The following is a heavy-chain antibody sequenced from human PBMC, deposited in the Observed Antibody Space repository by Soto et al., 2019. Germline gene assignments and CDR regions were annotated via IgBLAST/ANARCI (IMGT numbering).Heavy chain of an antibody. V-gene: IGHV4-61*01. CDR1: GGSVSSGSYY. Sequence: QVQLQESGPGLVKPSETLSLTCTVSGGSVSSGSYYWSWIRQPPGKGLEWIGYIYYSGSTNYNPSLKSRVTISVDTSKNQFSLKLSSVTAADTAVYYCARGSIAVAGTLAFFGYYYGMDVWGQGTTVTVSS. D-gene: IGHD6-19*01. CDR2: IYYSGST. CDR3: ARGSIAVAGTLAFFGYYYGMDV. J-gene: IGHJ6*02.